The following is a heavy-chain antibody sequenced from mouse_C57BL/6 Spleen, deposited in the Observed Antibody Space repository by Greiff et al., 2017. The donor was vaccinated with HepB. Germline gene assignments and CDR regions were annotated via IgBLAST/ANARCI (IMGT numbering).Heavy chain of an antibody. J-gene: IGHJ1*03. CDR3: ARRGYGSSYWYFDG. D-gene: IGHD1-1*01. CDR1: GYTFTSYW. CDR2: IDPSDSYT. Sequence: VQLQQSGAELVKPGASVKLSCKASGYTFTSYWMQWVKQRPGQGLEWIGEIDPSDSYTNYNQKFKGKATLTVDTSSSTAYMQLSSLTSEDSAVYYCARRGYGSSYWYFDGWGTGTTVTVSS. V-gene: IGHV1-50*01.